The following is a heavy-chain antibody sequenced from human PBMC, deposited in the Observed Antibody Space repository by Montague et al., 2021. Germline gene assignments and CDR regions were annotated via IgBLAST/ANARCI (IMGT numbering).Heavy chain of an antibody. CDR2: VYKRGDT. D-gene: IGHD3-10*01. V-gene: IGHV4-4*07. CDR1: GDSISSYEYY. Sequence: SETLSLTCSVSGDSISSYEYYWTWIRQPAGRGPEWIGRVYKRGDTNTNPSLRSRLTLSVDTSKNHFSLTLTSVTAADTAVYYCARDPPVVEPWVGEHKGAFDIWGQGTMVTVSS. CDR3: ARDPPVVEPWVGEHKGAFDI. J-gene: IGHJ3*02.